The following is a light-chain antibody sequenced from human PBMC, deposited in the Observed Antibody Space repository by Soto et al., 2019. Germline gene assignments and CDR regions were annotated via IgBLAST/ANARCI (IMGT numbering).Light chain of an antibody. Sequence: QSALTQPRSVSGSPGQSVTLSCTRTSSDVCDYNYVSWYQQHPGKAPKHMIYDVTKRPSGVPNSYSGSKSGNPASLTISGLQAEDEPDYYCRSYAGSYTHYVFGTGTKLTVL. J-gene: IGLJ1*01. CDR2: DVT. CDR3: RSYAGSYTHYV. CDR1: SSDVCDYNY. V-gene: IGLV2-11*01.